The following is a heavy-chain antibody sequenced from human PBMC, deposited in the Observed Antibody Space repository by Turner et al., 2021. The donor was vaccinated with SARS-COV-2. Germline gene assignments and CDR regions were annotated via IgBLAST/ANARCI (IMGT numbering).Heavy chain of an antibody. CDR3: ATIAAAGPDFYYYYGMDV. D-gene: IGHD6-13*01. Sequence: EVQLVESGGGLVKPGGSLRLSCAASGFTLSSYSMNWVRQAPVKGLEWVSSISSSSSYIYYADSVKGRFTISRDNAKNSLYLQLNSLRAEDTAVYYCATIAAAGPDFYYYYGMDVWGQGTTVTVSS. CDR1: GFTLSSYS. V-gene: IGHV3-21*01. J-gene: IGHJ6*02. CDR2: ISSSSSYI.